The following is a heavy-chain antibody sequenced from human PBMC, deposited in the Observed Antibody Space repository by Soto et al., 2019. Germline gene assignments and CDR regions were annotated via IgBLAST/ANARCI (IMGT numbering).Heavy chain of an antibody. D-gene: IGHD6-13*01. V-gene: IGHV1-18*01. CDR3: ARDGGYSSSDPVYYGMDV. J-gene: IGHJ6*02. CDR2: INGYNGNT. Sequence: ASVKVSCKASGYTFTSYGISWVRQAPGQGLEWMGWINGYNGNTNHAQKLQGRVTRTTDTSTSTSYMEVRSLRSDDRAVYYCARDGGYSSSDPVYYGMDVWGQGTTVTVSS. CDR1: GYTFTSYG.